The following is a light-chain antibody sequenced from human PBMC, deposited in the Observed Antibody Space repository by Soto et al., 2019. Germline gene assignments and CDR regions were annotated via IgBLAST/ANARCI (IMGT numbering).Light chain of an antibody. CDR2: EVS. J-gene: IGKJ2*01. CDR3: LQTLQLPYT. V-gene: IGKV2D-29*01. Sequence: DIVMAQTPLSLSVTPGQSASISCKSSQSLLHSNGKTYLYWYLQKPGQPPHLLINEVSNRFSGVPDRFSGSGSGTDFTLKISRVEAEDVGLYYCLQTLQLPYTFGQGTKLEIK. CDR1: QSLLHSNGKTY.